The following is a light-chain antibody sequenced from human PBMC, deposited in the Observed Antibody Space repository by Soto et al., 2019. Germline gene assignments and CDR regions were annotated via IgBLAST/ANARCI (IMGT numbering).Light chain of an antibody. CDR1: QSVSSTY. V-gene: IGKV3-20*01. CDR3: QHYGSSRWT. J-gene: IGKJ1*01. CDR2: AAS. Sequence: EIVLTQSPGTLSLSTGERATLSCRASQSVSSTYLAWYQQKPGQAPRLLIYAASSRATGIPDRFSGSGSGTDFTLTISRLEPEDFAVYYCQHYGSSRWTFGQGTKVEIK.